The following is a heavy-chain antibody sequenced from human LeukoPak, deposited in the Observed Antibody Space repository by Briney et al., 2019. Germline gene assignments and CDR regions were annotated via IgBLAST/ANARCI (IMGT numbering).Heavy chain of an antibody. CDR2: ISAYNGNT. J-gene: IGHJ4*02. CDR3: ARDGLEYYYDSSGYYFSDY. D-gene: IGHD3-22*01. Sequence: ASVKVSCKASGYTFTSYGISWVRQAPGQGLEWMGWISAYNGNTNYAQKLQGRVTMTTDTSTSTAYMELRGLRSDDTAVYYCARDGLEYYYDSSGYYFSDYWGQGTLVTVSS. V-gene: IGHV1-18*01. CDR1: GYTFTSYG.